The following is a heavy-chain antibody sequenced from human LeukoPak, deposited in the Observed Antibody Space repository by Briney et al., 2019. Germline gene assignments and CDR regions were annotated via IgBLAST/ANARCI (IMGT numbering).Heavy chain of an antibody. CDR1: GYTFTGYY. CDR3: ARHLLDNTAMVLSSPFDP. J-gene: IGHJ5*02. V-gene: IGHV1-2*02. Sequence: ASVKVSCKASGYTFTGYYMHWVRQAPGQGLEWMGWINPNSGGTNYAQKFQGRVTMTRDTSTSTVYMELSSLRSEDTAVYYCARHLLDNTAMVLSSPFDPWGQGTLVTVSS. CDR2: INPNSGGT. D-gene: IGHD5-18*01.